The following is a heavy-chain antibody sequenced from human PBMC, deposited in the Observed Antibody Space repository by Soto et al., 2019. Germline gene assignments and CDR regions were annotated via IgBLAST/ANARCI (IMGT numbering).Heavy chain of an antibody. CDR2: IYYSGST. CDR3: ASLGTVTTYLSKVGPWLYYYMDV. V-gene: IGHV4-31*03. J-gene: IGHJ6*03. Sequence: SETLSLTCTFSGCSISSGGYYWSWIRQHPGKGLEWIGYIYYSGSTNYNPSLKSRVTISVDTSKNQFSLKLSSVTAADTAVYYCASLGTVTTYLSKVGPWLYYYMDVWGKGTTVTVSS. CDR1: GCSISSGGYY. D-gene: IGHD4-17*01.